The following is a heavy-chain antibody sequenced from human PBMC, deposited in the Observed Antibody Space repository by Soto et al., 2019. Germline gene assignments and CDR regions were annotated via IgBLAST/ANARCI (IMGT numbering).Heavy chain of an antibody. CDR2: IIPILGIA. CDR1: GGTFSIYT. D-gene: IGHD6-13*01. V-gene: IGHV1-69*02. Sequence: ASVKVSCKASGGTFSIYTISWVRQAPGQGLEWMGRIIPILGIANYAQKFQGRVTITADKSTSTAYMELSSLRSEDTAVYYCARVSPDQDSSSWYAFDYWGQGTLVTVSS. CDR3: ARVSPDQDSSSWYAFDY. J-gene: IGHJ4*02.